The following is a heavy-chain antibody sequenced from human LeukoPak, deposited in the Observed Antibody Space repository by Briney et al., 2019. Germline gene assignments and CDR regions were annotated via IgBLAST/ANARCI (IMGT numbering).Heavy chain of an antibody. J-gene: IGHJ6*03. Sequence: PGGSLRLSCAASGFTFSSYAMSWVRPAPGKGLEWVSAISGSGGSTYYADSVKGRFTISRDNSKNTLYLQMNSLRAEDTAVYYCARVPVTTFSPTDYMDVWGKGTTVTISS. CDR2: ISGSGGST. D-gene: IGHD4-17*01. CDR3: ARVPVTTFSPTDYMDV. CDR1: GFTFSSYA. V-gene: IGHV3-23*01.